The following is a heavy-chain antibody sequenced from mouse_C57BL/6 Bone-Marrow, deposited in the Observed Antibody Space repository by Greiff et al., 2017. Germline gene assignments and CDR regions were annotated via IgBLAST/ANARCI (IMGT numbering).Heavy chain of an antibody. CDR3: ARGFYYYGH. D-gene: IGHD1-1*01. Sequence: DVHLVESGGDLVKPGGSLKLSCAASGFTFSSYGMSWVRQTPDKRLEWVATISSGGSYTYYPDSVKGRFTISSDNAKNTLYLQMSGLKSEDTAMYYCARGFYYYGHWGQGTLVTVSA. CDR2: ISSGGSYT. J-gene: IGHJ3*01. CDR1: GFTFSSYG. V-gene: IGHV5-6*01.